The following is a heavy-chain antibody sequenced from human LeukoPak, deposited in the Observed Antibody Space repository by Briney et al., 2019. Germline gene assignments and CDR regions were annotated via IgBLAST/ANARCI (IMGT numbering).Heavy chain of an antibody. J-gene: IGHJ4*02. Sequence: PGGSLRLSCAASGFTFSSYWMHWVRQAPGKGLVWVSRINSDGSTTSYADSVMGRFTISRDSAKNTLYLQMNSLRAEDTAVYYCARVIYSGWEGELSDWGQGTLVTVSS. V-gene: IGHV3-74*01. D-gene: IGHD6-19*01. CDR3: ARVIYSGWEGELSD. CDR2: INSDGSTT. CDR1: GFTFSSYW.